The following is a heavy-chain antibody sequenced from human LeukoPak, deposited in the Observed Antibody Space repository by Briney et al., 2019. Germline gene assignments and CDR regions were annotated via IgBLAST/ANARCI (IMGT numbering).Heavy chain of an antibody. CDR2: IYYSGST. CDR3: ARVLYDSSGYYSDYYYYMDV. D-gene: IGHD3-22*01. V-gene: IGHV4-59*01. Sequence: SETLSLTXTVSGGSISSYYWSWIRQPPGKGLEWIGYIYYSGSTNYNPSLKSRVTISVDTSKNQFSLKLSSVTAADTAVYYCARVLYDSSGYYSDYYYYMDVWGKGTTVTVSS. CDR1: GGSISSYY. J-gene: IGHJ6*03.